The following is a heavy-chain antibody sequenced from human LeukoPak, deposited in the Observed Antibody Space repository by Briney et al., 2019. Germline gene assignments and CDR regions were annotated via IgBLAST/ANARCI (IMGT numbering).Heavy chain of an antibody. Sequence: GGSLRLSCSASGFTFSDYWLSWVRQAPGKGLEWVANIKQNGSEKDYGDSVKGRFTISRDNARNSLYLQMNSLRAEDTAVYYCAKDLIAAAGTVDYWGQGTLVTVSS. CDR1: GFTFSDYW. CDR2: IKQNGSEK. D-gene: IGHD6-13*01. V-gene: IGHV3-7*03. J-gene: IGHJ4*02. CDR3: AKDLIAAAGTVDY.